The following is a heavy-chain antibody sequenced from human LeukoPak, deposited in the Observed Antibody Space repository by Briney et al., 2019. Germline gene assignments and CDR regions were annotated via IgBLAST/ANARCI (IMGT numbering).Heavy chain of an antibody. V-gene: IGHV4-39*02. CDR1: GGSISSSSYY. Sequence: SETLSLTCTVSGGSISSSSYYWGWIRQPPGNGLEWIGSIYYSGSTYYNPSLKSRVTISVDTSKNQFSLKLSSVTAADTAVYYCARDHSSSSEDYWGQGTLVTVSS. D-gene: IGHD6-13*01. CDR3: ARDHSSSSEDY. J-gene: IGHJ4*02. CDR2: IYYSGST.